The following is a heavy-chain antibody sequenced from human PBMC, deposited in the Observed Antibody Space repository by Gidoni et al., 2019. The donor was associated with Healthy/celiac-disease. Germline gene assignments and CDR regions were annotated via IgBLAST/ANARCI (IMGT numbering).Heavy chain of an antibody. CDR2: MNPNSGNT. J-gene: IGHJ6*02. D-gene: IGHD2-2*02. CDR1: GYTFTSYD. CDR3: ARGEPYCSSTSCYISYYYGMDV. Sequence: QVQLVQSGAEVKKPGASVKVSCKASGYTFTSYDINWVRQATGQGLEWMGWMNPNSGNTGYAQKFQGRVTMTRNTSISTAYMELSSLRSEDTAVYYCARGEPYCSSTSCYISYYYGMDVWGQGTTVTVSS. V-gene: IGHV1-8*01.